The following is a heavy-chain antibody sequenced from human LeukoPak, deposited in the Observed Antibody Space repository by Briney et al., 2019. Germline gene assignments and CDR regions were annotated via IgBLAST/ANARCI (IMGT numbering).Heavy chain of an antibody. Sequence: GGSLRLSCAASGFTLSDYYMSWIRQAPGKGLEWVSGISVSGGTTHYADSVKGRFTISRDNSKNTLSLQMNSLRAEDTAVYYCAKGWTKYCSGGSCYSPLYYFDYWGQGTLVTVSS. CDR3: AKGWTKYCSGGSCYSPLYYFDY. D-gene: IGHD2-15*01. J-gene: IGHJ4*02. V-gene: IGHV3-23*01. CDR2: ISVSGGTT. CDR1: GFTLSDYY.